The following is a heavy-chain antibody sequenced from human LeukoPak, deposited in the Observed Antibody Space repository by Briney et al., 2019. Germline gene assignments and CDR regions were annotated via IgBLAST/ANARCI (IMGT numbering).Heavy chain of an antibody. CDR2: ISAYNGNT. Sequence: PVASVKVSCKASGYTFTSYGISWVRQAPGQGLKWMGWISAYNGNTNYAQKLQGRVTMTTDTSTSTAYMELRSLRSDDTAVYYCARAEVGGPLLWFGTHRGRWFDPWGQGTLVTVSS. D-gene: IGHD3-10*01. CDR3: ARAEVGGPLLWFGTHRGRWFDP. J-gene: IGHJ5*02. CDR1: GYTFTSYG. V-gene: IGHV1-18*01.